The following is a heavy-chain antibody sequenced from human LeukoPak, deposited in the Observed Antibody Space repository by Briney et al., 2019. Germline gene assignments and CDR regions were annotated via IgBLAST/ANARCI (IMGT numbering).Heavy chain of an antibody. CDR2: IYYSGST. CDR3: ARERFSSSWDPSNWFDP. J-gene: IGHJ5*02. CDR1: GGSISSYY. D-gene: IGHD6-13*01. V-gene: IGHV4-59*01. Sequence: PSETLSLTCTVSGGSISSYYWSWIRQPPGKGLEWIGYIYYSGSTNYNPSLKSRVTISVDTSKNQFSLKLSSVTAADTAVYYCARERFSSSWDPSNWFDPWGHGTLVTVSS.